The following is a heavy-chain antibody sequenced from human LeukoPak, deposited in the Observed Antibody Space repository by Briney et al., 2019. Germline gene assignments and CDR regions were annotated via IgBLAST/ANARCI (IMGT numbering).Heavy chain of an antibody. CDR1: GYTLTELS. CDR3: ATVPGSGSYLPFDY. J-gene: IGHJ4*02. CDR2: FDPEDGET. V-gene: IGHV1-24*01. D-gene: IGHD3-10*01. Sequence: ASVKVSCKVSGYTLTELSMHWVRQAPGKGLEWMGGFDPEDGETIYAQEFQGRVTMTEDTSTDTAYMELSSLRSEDTAVYYCATVPGSGSYLPFDYWGQGTLVTVSS.